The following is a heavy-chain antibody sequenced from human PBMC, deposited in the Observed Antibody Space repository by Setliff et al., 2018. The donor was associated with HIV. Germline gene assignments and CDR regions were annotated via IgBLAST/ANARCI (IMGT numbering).Heavy chain of an antibody. J-gene: IGHJ5*02. V-gene: IGHV1-8*02. D-gene: IGHD1-26*01. CDR2: ISPYNGNT. Sequence: ASVKVSCKASGYNFDDNSINWVRQAPGQGLEWMGWISPYNGNTGYAQKFQGRVTMTRNTSISTAYMELSSLRSEDTAVYYCVCGSYFRPWGQGTLVTVSS. CDR1: GYNFDDNS. CDR3: VCGSYFRP.